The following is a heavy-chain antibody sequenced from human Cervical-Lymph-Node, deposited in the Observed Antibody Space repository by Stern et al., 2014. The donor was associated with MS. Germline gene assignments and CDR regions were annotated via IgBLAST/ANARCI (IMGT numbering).Heavy chain of an antibody. CDR1: GYSFGTYW. Sequence: EVQLLESGAEVKKPGESLKISCKGSGYSFGTYWIGWVRQMPGKGLEWMGIMSPRDSDTRYSPSFQGQVTISADTSISTAYLQWSSLEASDTAMYYCASAPPWSGNAPADAFDVWGQGTMVTVSS. V-gene: IGHV5-51*01. CDR3: ASAPPWSGNAPADAFDV. CDR2: MSPRDSDT. D-gene: IGHD6-25*01. J-gene: IGHJ3*01.